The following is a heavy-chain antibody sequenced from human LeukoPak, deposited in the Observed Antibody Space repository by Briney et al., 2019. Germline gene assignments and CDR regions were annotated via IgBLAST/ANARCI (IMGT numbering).Heavy chain of an antibody. V-gene: IGHV7-4-1*02. Sequence: GASVKVSCKASGYTFTSYAMNWVRQAPGQGLEWMGWINTNTGNSTYAQGFTGRFVFSLDTSVSTAYLQISSLKAEDTAVYYCARGMGSSGWPKYFQHWGQGTLVTVSS. J-gene: IGHJ1*01. D-gene: IGHD6-19*01. CDR3: ARGMGSSGWPKYFQH. CDR2: INTNTGNS. CDR1: GYTFTSYA.